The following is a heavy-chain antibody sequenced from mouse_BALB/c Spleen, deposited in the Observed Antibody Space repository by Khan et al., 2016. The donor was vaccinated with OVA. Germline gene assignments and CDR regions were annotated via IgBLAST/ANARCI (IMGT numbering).Heavy chain of an antibody. D-gene: IGHD1-1*01. Sequence: DLVKPGASVKLSCKASGYTFTSYWINWIKQRPGQGLEWVGHIGPGSGSTYYTDIFNGKATLTVDTSYNQAYIQLSSLSSADSAIYFCARSNYYGSSLYAMDYWGQGTSVTVSS. CDR3: ARSNYYGSSLYAMDY. J-gene: IGHJ4*01. CDR1: GYTFTSYW. V-gene: IGHV1S41*01. CDR2: IGPGSGST.